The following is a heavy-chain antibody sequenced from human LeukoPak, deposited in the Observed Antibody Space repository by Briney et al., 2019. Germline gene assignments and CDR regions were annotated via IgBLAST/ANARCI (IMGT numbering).Heavy chain of an antibody. Sequence: PSETLSLTCAVYGGSFSDYYWSWIRQPPGKGLEWIGEINHSGSTNYKPSLKSRVTISVDTSKNQFSLKLSSVTAADTAVYYCARHGLSIAAPGRWFDPWGQGTLVTVSS. CDR3: ARHGLSIAAPGRWFDP. J-gene: IGHJ5*02. V-gene: IGHV4-34*01. CDR2: INHSGST. D-gene: IGHD6-6*01. CDR1: GGSFSDYY.